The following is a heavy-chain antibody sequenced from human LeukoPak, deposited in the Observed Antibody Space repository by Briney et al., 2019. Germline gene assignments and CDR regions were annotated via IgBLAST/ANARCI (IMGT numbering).Heavy chain of an antibody. CDR1: GFTFSNAW. D-gene: IGHD1-1*01. V-gene: IGHV3-15*01. Sequence: GGSLRLSCAASGFTFSNAWMSWVRQAPGKGLEWVGRIKSKTEGGTTDYAAPVKGRFTISRNDSKNTLYLQMNSLKTEDTAVYYCTTGQGTHDAFDIRGQGTMVTVSS. CDR2: IKSKTEGGTT. J-gene: IGHJ3*02. CDR3: TTGQGTHDAFDI.